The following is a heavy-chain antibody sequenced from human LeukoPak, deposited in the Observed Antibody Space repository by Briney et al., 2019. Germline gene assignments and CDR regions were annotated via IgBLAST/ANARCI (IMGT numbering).Heavy chain of an antibody. CDR1: GGSFSGYY. Sequence: SETLSLTCAVYGGSFSGYYWSWIRQPPGKGLEWIGEINHSGSTNYNPSLKSRVTILVDTSKNQFSLKLSSVTAADTAVYYCARVRYCSSTSCNWGQGTLVTVSS. CDR3: ARVRYCSSTSCN. D-gene: IGHD2-2*01. V-gene: IGHV4-34*01. CDR2: INHSGST. J-gene: IGHJ4*02.